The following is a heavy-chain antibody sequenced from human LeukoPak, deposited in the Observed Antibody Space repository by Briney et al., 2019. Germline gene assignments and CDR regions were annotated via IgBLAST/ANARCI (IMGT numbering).Heavy chain of an antibody. J-gene: IGHJ6*02. D-gene: IGHD2-2*01. CDR1: GFTFSSYE. CDR2: ISSSGSTI. V-gene: IGHV3-48*03. Sequence: PGGSLRLSCAASGFTFSSYEMNWVRQAPGKGLEWVSYISSSGSTIYYADSVKGRFTISRDNAKNSLYLQMNSLRAEDTAVYYCAREFRDIVVVPAAIPRYYYYGMDVSGQGTTVTVSS. CDR3: AREFRDIVVVPAAIPRYYYYGMDV.